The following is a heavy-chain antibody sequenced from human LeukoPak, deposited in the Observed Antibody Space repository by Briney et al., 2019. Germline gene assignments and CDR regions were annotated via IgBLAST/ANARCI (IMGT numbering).Heavy chain of an antibody. D-gene: IGHD3-10*01. CDR1: GGSISSSSYY. CDR3: ARDVWVRGDPHYYYGMDV. Sequence: SETLSLTCTVSGGSISSSSYYWGWIRQPPGKGLEWIGYIYFSGSTYYNPSLKSRVTISVDTSKNQFSLKLSSVTAADTAVYYCARDVWVRGDPHYYYGMDVWGQGTTVTVSS. J-gene: IGHJ6*02. V-gene: IGHV4-31*03. CDR2: IYFSGST.